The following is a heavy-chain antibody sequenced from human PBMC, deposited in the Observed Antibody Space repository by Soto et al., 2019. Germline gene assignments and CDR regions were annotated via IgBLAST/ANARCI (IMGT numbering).Heavy chain of an antibody. CDR2: ISYSVSP. CDR3: ARGHSSGWQNFDF. CDR1: GGSISSYY. V-gene: IGHV4-59*01. J-gene: IGHJ4*02. D-gene: IGHD6-19*01. Sequence: PSETLSLTCTVSGGSISSYYWSWIRQPPGNGLEWIGYISYSVSPNYNPSLRSRVTISIDSSKNQFSLKVTSVTAADTAVYYCARGHSSGWQNFDFWGQGTLVTVSS.